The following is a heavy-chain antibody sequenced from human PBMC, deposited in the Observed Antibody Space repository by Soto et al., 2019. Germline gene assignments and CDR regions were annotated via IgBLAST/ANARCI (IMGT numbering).Heavy chain of an antibody. CDR2: IYWDDDK. V-gene: IGHV2-5*02. CDR1: GFSLITSGVG. Sequence: QITLKEAGPPLVKPTQTLTLTCSFSGFSLITSGVGVGWIRQPPGKALEWLALIYWDDDKGYSTSLKSRLTITKDTSRNQVVHTMTNMDPADTATYYCAHTMAPRIFDYWGQGTLVTVSS. CDR3: AHTMAPRIFDY. J-gene: IGHJ4*02.